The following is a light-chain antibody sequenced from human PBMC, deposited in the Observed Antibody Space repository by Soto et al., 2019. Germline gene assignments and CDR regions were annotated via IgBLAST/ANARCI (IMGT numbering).Light chain of an antibody. CDR2: KAS. CDR3: QQYNSYPHT. J-gene: IGKJ2*01. Sequence: DIQLTQSPSTLSASVGDRVTITCRASQSINSWLAWYQQRPGKAPKLLMCKASSLQSGVPSRFSGSGSGTEFTLTISRLQPDDFATYYCQQYNSYPHTFGQGTKLEIK. CDR1: QSINSW. V-gene: IGKV1-5*03.